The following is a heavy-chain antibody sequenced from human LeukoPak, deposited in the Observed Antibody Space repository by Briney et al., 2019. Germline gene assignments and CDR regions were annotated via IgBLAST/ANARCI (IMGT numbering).Heavy chain of an antibody. J-gene: IGHJ4*02. CDR1: GFTFSSYE. D-gene: IGHD2-15*01. CDR2: ISSSGSTI. CDR3: ARGQVVAAFDS. V-gene: IGHV3-48*03. Sequence: QPGGSLRLSCAASGFTFSSYEMNWVRQAPGKGLEWVSYISSSGSTIYYADSVKGRFTISRDNAKDSLYLQMNSLSAEDTAVYYCARGQVVAAFDSWGQGTLVTVSS.